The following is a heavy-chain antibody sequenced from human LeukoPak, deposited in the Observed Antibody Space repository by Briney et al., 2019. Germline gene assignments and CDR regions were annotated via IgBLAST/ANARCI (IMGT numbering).Heavy chain of an antibody. CDR1: GGAISSGGYF. D-gene: IGHD1-14*01. J-gene: IGHJ4*02. CDR2: IYYSGST. V-gene: IGHV4-31*03. CDR3: ASCIKPSRSFDS. Sequence: SETLSLTCTVSGGAISSGGYFWSWIRQYPGKGLEWIGYIYYSGSTSYNPSLKSRVTITVDTSKSQFFLKLTSLTAADTAVYYCASCIKPSRSFDSWGQGTLITVSS.